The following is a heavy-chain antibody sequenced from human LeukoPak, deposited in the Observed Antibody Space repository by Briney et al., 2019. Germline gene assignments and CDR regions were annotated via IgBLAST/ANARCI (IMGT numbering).Heavy chain of an antibody. Sequence: SVKVSCRASGGTFSSYPFTWVRQAPGQGLEWMGEITPIFGAANYAQTFQGRVTITADESTSTVFMELSSLRSDDTAFYYCARNSRVASTSGLNYWGQGTLVTVSS. CDR3: ARNSRVASTSGLNY. CDR1: GGTFSSYP. CDR2: ITPIFGAA. V-gene: IGHV1-69*01. D-gene: IGHD4-23*01. J-gene: IGHJ4*02.